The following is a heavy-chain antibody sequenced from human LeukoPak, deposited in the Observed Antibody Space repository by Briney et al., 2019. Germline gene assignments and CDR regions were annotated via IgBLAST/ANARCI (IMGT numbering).Heavy chain of an antibody. Sequence: SETLSLTRAVSGYSISSGYYWGWIRQPPGKGLEWIGSIYHSGSTYYNPSLKSRVTISVDTSKNQFSLKLSSVTAADTAVYYCARLIPRFDYWGQGTLVTVSS. CDR1: GYSISSGYY. CDR3: ARLIPRFDY. J-gene: IGHJ4*02. V-gene: IGHV4-38-2*01. CDR2: IYHSGST.